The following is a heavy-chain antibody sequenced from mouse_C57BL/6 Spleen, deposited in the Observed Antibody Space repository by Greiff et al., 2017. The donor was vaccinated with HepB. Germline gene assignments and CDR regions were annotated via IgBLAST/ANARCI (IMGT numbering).Heavy chain of an antibody. CDR2: IDPSDSYT. J-gene: IGHJ4*01. CDR1: GYTFTSYW. Sequence: QVQLQQSGAELVMPGASVKLSCKASGYTFTSYWMHWVKQRPGQGLEWIGEIDPSDSYTNYNQKFKGKSTLTVDKSSSTAYMQLSSLTSEDSAVYYCAVITTVVATEAMDYWGQGTSVTVSS. CDR3: AVITTVVATEAMDY. D-gene: IGHD1-1*01. V-gene: IGHV1-69*01.